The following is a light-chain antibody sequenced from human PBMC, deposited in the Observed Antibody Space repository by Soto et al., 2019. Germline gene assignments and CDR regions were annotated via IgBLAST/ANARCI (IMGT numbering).Light chain of an antibody. J-gene: IGKJ2*01. CDR2: GAS. Sequence: EIVMTQSPATLSVSPGERVTLSCRASQSVSSNLAWYQQKPGQAPRLLIYGASTRATGIPARFSGSGSGTEFTLTISSLQSEDFATYYCQQVDSFPHTFGQGTKLEV. CDR3: QQVDSFPHT. CDR1: QSVSSN. V-gene: IGKV3D-15*01.